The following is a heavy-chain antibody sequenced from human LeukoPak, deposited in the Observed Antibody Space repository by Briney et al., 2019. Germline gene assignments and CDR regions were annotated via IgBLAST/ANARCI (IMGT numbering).Heavy chain of an antibody. CDR1: GGTFSRYA. J-gene: IGHJ6*03. CDR2: AIPLFGTA. V-gene: IGHV1-69*05. CDR3: ARGYIAVAGIRDDYYMDV. Sequence: SVKVSCKASGGTFSRYAISWVRQAPGQGPEWMGGAIPLFGTANYAQKFQGRVTITTDESTSTAYMELSSLRSEDTAVYYCARGYIAVAGIRDDYYMDVWGKGTTVTVSS. D-gene: IGHD6-19*01.